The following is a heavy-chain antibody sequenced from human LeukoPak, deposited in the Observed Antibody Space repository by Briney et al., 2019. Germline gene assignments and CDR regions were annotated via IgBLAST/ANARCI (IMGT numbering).Heavy chain of an antibody. CDR3: AKLGITMIGGV. Sequence: GGSLRLSCAASGFTFSNYGMHWVRQAPGKGLEWVAFIRSDGINKYHADSVKGRFTISRDNAKNSLYLQMNSLRAEGTAVYYCAKLGITMIGGVWGKGTTVTISS. D-gene: IGHD3-10*02. CDR1: GFTFSNYG. J-gene: IGHJ6*04. V-gene: IGHV3-30*02. CDR2: IRSDGINK.